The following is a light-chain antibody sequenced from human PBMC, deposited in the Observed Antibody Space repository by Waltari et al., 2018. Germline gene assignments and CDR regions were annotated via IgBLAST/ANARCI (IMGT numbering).Light chain of an antibody. Sequence: DIQMTQSPSSLSASVGDTVTIACRASRSVSVFLNWYHQKPGRAPELLIHSASSLHSGVPSRFSGSGSGTDFILTISGLQPEDFGTYYCQQSYSTPLFTFGQGTRLDIK. CDR3: QQSYSTPLFT. J-gene: IGKJ5*01. CDR1: RSVSVF. V-gene: IGKV1-39*01. CDR2: SAS.